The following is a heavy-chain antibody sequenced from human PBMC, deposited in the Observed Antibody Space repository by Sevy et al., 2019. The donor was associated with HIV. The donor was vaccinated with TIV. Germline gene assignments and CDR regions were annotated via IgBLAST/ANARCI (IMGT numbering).Heavy chain of an antibody. CDR3: ARDAGGDYYDSSGYNAFDI. Sequence: SETLSLTCTVSGGSVSSGSYYWSWIRQPPGKGLEWIGYIYYSGSTNYNPSLKSRFTISVDTSKNQFSLKLTSVTAAEPAVYYCARDAGGDYYDSSGYNAFDIWGQGTMVTVSS. V-gene: IGHV4-61*01. D-gene: IGHD3-22*01. J-gene: IGHJ3*02. CDR2: IYYSGST. CDR1: GGSVSSGSYY.